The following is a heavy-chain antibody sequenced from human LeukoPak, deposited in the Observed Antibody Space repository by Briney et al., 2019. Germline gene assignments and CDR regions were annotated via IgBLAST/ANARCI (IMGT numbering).Heavy chain of an antibody. V-gene: IGHV3-30*18. CDR2: ISYDGSIK. J-gene: IGHJ4*02. Sequence: PGRSLRLSCVASGFSVSRFGMHWVRQAPGKGLEWMAIISYDGSIKDYEDSVKGRFTISKDTSTNIVYLQMNSLRAEDTAVYYCAKTSGYFDYWGQGTLVTVSS. CDR3: AKTSGYFDY. CDR1: GFSVSRFG.